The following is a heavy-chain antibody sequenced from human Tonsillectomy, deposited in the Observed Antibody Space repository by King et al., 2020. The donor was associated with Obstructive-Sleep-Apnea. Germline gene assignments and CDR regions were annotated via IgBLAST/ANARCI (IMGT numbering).Heavy chain of an antibody. CDR3: AKFERWSSLGVVISDYFDY. D-gene: IGHD3-3*01. J-gene: IGHJ4*02. CDR1: GFTFSSYA. CDR2: ISGSGGST. V-gene: IGHV3-23*04. Sequence: VQLVESGGGLVQPGGSLRLSCAASGFTFSSYAMSWVRQAPGKGLEWVSAISGSGGSTYYADSVKGRFTISSDNSKTTLYLQMNSLRAEDTAVYYCAKFERWSSLGVVISDYFDYWGQGTLVTVSS.